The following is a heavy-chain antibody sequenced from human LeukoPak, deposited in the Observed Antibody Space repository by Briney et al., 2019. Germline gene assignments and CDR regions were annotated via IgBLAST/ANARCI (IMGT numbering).Heavy chain of an antibody. CDR1: GFTFSSYE. D-gene: IGHD1-26*01. CDR2: ISSSGSTI. Sequence: GGSLRLSCAASGFTFSSYEMNWVRQAPGKGLEWVSYISSSGSTIYYADSVKGRFTISRDNAKKSLYLQMNSLRVEDTGVYYCASWGEGALDNWGQGTLVTVSS. CDR3: ASWGEGALDN. J-gene: IGHJ4*02. V-gene: IGHV3-48*03.